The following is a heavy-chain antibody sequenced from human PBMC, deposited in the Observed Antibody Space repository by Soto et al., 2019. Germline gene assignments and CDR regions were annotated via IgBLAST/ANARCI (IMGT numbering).Heavy chain of an antibody. D-gene: IGHD2-2*01. CDR2: IIPILGIA. V-gene: IGHV1-69*02. CDR3: ASRSSVVVVPAAMDYYYYGMDA. J-gene: IGHJ6*02. Sequence: QVQLVQSGAEVKKPGSSVKVSCKASGGTFSSYTISWVRQAPGQGLEWMGRIIPILGIANYAQKFQGRVTITADKSTITAYMELSSLRSEDTAVYYCASRSSVVVVPAAMDYYYYGMDAWGQGTTVTVSS. CDR1: GGTFSSYT.